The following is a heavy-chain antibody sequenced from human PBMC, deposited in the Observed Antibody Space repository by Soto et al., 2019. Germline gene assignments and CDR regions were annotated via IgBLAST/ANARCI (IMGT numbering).Heavy chain of an antibody. Sequence: QVQLRESGPGLLKPSETLSLTCSVSDDSLTSDTYFWTWIRQPPGRGLEWIAYISYTGNTNYNPSLKSRVTISIDPSSNQFSLTLTSVTAADTALYFCARIVVGDTVDLRGQGSLVSVSS. CDR3: ARIVVGDTVDL. J-gene: IGHJ5*02. D-gene: IGHD1-26*01. CDR1: DDSLTSDTYF. CDR2: ISYTGNT. V-gene: IGHV4-61*01.